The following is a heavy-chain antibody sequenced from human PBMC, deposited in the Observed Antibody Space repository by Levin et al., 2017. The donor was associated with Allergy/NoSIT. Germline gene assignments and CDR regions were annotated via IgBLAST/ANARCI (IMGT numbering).Heavy chain of an antibody. CDR3: AKDRSEFTSTVTTDY. J-gene: IGHJ4*02. CDR2: ISGSGSST. D-gene: IGHD4-11*01. CDR1: GFTFSSYA. Sequence: GESLKISCAASGFTFSSYAMSWVRQAPGKGLKWVSAISGSGSSTYYADSVKGRFTISRDNSKNTLYLQMNSLRAEDTAVYYCAKDRSEFTSTVTTDYWGQGTLVTVSS. V-gene: IGHV3-23*01.